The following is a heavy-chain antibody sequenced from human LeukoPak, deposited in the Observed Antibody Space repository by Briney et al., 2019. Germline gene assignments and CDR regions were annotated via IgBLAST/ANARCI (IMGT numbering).Heavy chain of an antibody. J-gene: IGHJ4*02. CDR2: ISSSSSYI. V-gene: IGHV3-21*01. CDR3: ARIPAAIWPTYYYFDY. Sequence: GGSLRLSCAASGFTFGDCGMSWVRQAPGKGLEWVSSISSSSSYIYYADSVKGRFTISRDNAKNSLYLQMNSLRAEDTAVYYCARIPAAIWPTYYYFDYWGQGTLVTVSS. CDR1: GFTFGDCG. D-gene: IGHD2-2*01.